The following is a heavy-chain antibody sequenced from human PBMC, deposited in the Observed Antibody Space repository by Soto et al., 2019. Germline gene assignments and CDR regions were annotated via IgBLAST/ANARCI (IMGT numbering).Heavy chain of an antibody. CDR3: ARYPRGVGYDFDY. CDR2: INAGNGNT. D-gene: IGHD2-8*02. V-gene: IGHV1-3*01. Sequence: QVQLVQSGAEVKKPGASVKVSCKASGYTFTSYAMHWVRQAPGQRLEWMGWINAGNGNTKYSQKFQGRVTITRDTSASTAYMELSSLRSEDTAVYYCARYPRGVGYDFDYWGQGTLVTVSS. CDR1: GYTFTSYA. J-gene: IGHJ4*02.